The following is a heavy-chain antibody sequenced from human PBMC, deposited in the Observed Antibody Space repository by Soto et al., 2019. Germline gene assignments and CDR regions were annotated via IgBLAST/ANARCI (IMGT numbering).Heavy chain of an antibody. CDR2: IKQDGSEK. CDR3: ARVAYGNGWIFDY. Sequence: GGSLRLSCAASGFTFSSYWMSWVRQASGKGLEWVANIKQDGSEKYYVDSVKGRFTLSRDNAKNSLQLQMSSLRDEDTAIYFCARVAYGNGWIFDYWGQGTLVTVSS. CDR1: GFTFSSYW. J-gene: IGHJ4*01. V-gene: IGHV3-7*01. D-gene: IGHD6-19*01.